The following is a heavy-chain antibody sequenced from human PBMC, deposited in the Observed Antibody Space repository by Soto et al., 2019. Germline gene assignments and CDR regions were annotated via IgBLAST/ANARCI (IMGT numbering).Heavy chain of an antibody. CDR1: VYGFTNYW. CDR3: ARHNYYDTGGHQHYWYFDL. D-gene: IGHD3-22*01. J-gene: IGHJ2*01. V-gene: IGHV5-51*01. CDR2: IYPGDSDT. Sequence: PGESLKISCNGSVYGFTNYWIGWVRQMPGKGLEWMGIIYPGDSDTRYSPSFHGQVTTSADKSISTAYLQWSSLKASDTAMYYCARHNYYDTGGHQHYWYFDLWGSGTLVTVSS.